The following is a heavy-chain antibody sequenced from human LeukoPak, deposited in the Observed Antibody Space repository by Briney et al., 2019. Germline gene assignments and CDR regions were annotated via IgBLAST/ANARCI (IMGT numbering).Heavy chain of an antibody. J-gene: IGHJ4*02. CDR2: ISDSGGST. Sequence: GGSLRLSCSASGFPFSSYAMHWVRQAPGKGLEYVSAISDSGGSTYYADSVKGRFTISRDNSKNTLYLQMSSLRAEDTAVYYCAKGHRYCTSGNCNSAIDYWGQGTLVTVSS. D-gene: IGHD2-15*01. CDR1: GFPFSSYA. CDR3: AKGHRYCTSGNCNSAIDY. V-gene: IGHV3-64D*09.